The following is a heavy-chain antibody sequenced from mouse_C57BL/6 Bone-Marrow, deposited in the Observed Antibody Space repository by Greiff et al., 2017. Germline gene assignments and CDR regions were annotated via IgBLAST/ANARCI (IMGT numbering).Heavy chain of an antibody. V-gene: IGHV5-17*01. Sequence: EVKLVESGGGLVKPGGSLKLSCTASGFTFSDYGMHWVRQAPGKGLEWVAYISTGRSTIYYADTVKGRFTISRDKAKNTVFLQMTSLRSEDTAMYYCARQEHYGSSYPFAYWGQGTVVSVSA. CDR2: ISTGRSTI. J-gene: IGHJ3*01. CDR3: ARQEHYGSSYPFAY. CDR1: GFTFSDYG. D-gene: IGHD1-1*01.